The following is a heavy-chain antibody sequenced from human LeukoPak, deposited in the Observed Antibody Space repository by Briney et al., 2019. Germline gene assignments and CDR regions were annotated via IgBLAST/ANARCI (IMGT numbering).Heavy chain of an antibody. D-gene: IGHD5-12*01. J-gene: IGHJ4*02. CDR3: ARGSEPIPGYSGYDPSLYYFDY. Sequence: SETLSPTCTVSGGSISSYYWSWIRQPPGKGLEWIGYIYYSGSTNYNPSLKSRVTISVDTSKNQFSLKLSSVTAADTAVYYCARGSEPIPGYSGYDPSLYYFDYWGQGTLVTVSS. CDR2: IYYSGST. CDR1: GGSISSYY. V-gene: IGHV4-59*08.